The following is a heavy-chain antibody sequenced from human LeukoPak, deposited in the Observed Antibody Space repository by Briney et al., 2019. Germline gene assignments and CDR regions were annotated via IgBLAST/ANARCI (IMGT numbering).Heavy chain of an antibody. D-gene: IGHD3-22*01. CDR2: ISSSGYTI. V-gene: IGHV3-48*03. CDR3: AKRRRYYYDSSGYPGYYFDY. CDR1: GFTFSSYE. J-gene: IGHJ4*02. Sequence: GGSLRLSCAASGFTFSSYEMNWVRQAPGKGLEWVSYISSSGYTIYYADSVKGRFTISRDNSKNTLYLQMNSLRAEDTAVYYCAKRRRYYYDSSGYPGYYFDYWGQGTLVTVSS.